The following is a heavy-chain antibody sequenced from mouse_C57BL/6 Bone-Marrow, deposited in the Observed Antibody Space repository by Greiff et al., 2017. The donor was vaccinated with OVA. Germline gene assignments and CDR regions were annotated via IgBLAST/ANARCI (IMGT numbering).Heavy chain of an antibody. D-gene: IGHD3-2*02. V-gene: IGHV1-64*01. J-gene: IGHJ2*01. CDR1: GYTFTSYW. CDR2: IHPNSGST. Sequence: QVQLKQPGAELVKPGASVKLSCKASGYTFTSYWMHWVKQRPGQGLEWIGMIHPNSGSTNYNEKFKSKATLTVDKSSSTAYMQLSSLTSEDAAVYYCPSLDSSGDYWGQGTTLTVSS. CDR3: PSLDSSGDY.